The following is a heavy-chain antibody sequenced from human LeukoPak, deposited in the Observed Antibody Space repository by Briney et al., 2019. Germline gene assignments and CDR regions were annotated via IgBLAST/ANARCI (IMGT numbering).Heavy chain of an antibody. Sequence: SETLSLTCTVSGGSISSYYWSWIRQPPGKGLEWIGYIYYSGSTNYNPSLKSRVTISVDTSKNQFSLKLSSVTAADTAVYYCARGPYCSGGSCSGGWGQGTLVTVSS. CDR2: IYYSGST. J-gene: IGHJ4*02. V-gene: IGHV4-59*12. CDR1: GGSISSYY. D-gene: IGHD2-15*01. CDR3: ARGPYCSGGSCSGG.